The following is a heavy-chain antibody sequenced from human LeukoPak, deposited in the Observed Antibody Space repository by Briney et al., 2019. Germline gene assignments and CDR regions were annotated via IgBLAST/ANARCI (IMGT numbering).Heavy chain of an antibody. V-gene: IGHV4-4*07. D-gene: IGHD1-1*01. J-gene: IGHJ4*02. CDR3: ATDTTGLLDY. CDR1: AASIRTNH. Sequence: SETLSLTCSVSAASIRTNHWTWIRQPAGKGLEWIGRIYNSGNTNYNPSLKSRVTMSVDTSKNQFSLKLSSVTAADTAIYYCATDTTGLLDYWGQGTLVTVSS. CDR2: IYNSGNT.